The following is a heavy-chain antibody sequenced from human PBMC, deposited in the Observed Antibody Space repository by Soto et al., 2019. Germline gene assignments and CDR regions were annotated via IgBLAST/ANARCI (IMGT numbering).Heavy chain of an antibody. CDR2: VSWNSDSI. V-gene: IGHV3-9*01. Sequence: EVQLVESGGDSVKPGRSLRLSCVVSGFTFVNYAMHWVRQTPGKGLEWVSGVSWNSDSIGYADSVKGRFTISRDNAKNSLYLQMSSLRAEDTALYYCAKDVLDSSGYAGNAFDIWGQGTMVTVSS. CDR1: GFTFVNYA. D-gene: IGHD3-22*01. CDR3: AKDVLDSSGYAGNAFDI. J-gene: IGHJ3*02.